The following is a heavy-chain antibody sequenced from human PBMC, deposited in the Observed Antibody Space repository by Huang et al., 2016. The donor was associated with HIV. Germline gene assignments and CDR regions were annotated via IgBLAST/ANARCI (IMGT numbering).Heavy chain of an antibody. V-gene: IGHV3-7*01. CDR3: ARDPFIKAFDI. Sequence: EVQLVESGGGLVQPGGSLRLSCAASDFDFSSYWMMWLRQVPGKGLEWWASIREDSGQKDYLDSVKGRFIISRDNPKKSLYLQMNNLRAEDAAVYYCARDPFIKAFDIWGQGTLVTVSS. CDR1: DFDFSSYW. CDR2: IREDSGQK. J-gene: IGHJ3*02.